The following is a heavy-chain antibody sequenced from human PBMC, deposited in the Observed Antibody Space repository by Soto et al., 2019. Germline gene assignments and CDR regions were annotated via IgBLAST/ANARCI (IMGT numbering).Heavy chain of an antibody. CDR3: AKPLQQWLLQGSGVDV. Sequence: PGGSLRLSCAASGFSFSEYSMTWVRQAPGKGLQWVSAISGDTATTHYADSVKGRFTISRDNSRDTLYLQMNSLRVEDTAIYYCAKPLQQWLLQGSGVDVWGQGNPGHRLL. CDR2: ISGDTATT. V-gene: IGHV3-23*01. D-gene: IGHD6-19*01. CDR1: GFSFSEYS. J-gene: IGHJ6*02.